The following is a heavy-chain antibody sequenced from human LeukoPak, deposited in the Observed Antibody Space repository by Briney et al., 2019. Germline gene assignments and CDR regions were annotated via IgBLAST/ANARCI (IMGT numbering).Heavy chain of an antibody. Sequence: ASVKVSCKASGYTFTGYYIHWVRQAPGQGLEWMGWINPNSGGTNYAQKFQGRVTMTRDTSISTAYMELSRLRSDDTAVYYCARDLTFGIDGAPFDPWGQGTLVTVSS. CDR1: GYTFTGYY. CDR2: INPNSGGT. V-gene: IGHV1-2*02. D-gene: IGHD5-24*01. CDR3: ARDLTFGIDGAPFDP. J-gene: IGHJ5*02.